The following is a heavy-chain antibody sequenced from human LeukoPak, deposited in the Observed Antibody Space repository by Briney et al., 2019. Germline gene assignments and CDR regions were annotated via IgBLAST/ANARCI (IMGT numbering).Heavy chain of an antibody. CDR1: GFTFDDYG. J-gene: IGHJ6*03. CDR3: ARWLQLRGYYYYMDV. CDR2: INWNGGSI. V-gene: IGHV3-20*01. Sequence: GGSLRLSCAASGFTFDDYGMSWVRQDPGKGLEWVSGINWNGGSIGYADSVKGRFTISRDSAKNSPYLQMNSLRAEDTALYHCARWLQLRGYYYYMDVWGRGTTVTVSS. D-gene: IGHD5-24*01.